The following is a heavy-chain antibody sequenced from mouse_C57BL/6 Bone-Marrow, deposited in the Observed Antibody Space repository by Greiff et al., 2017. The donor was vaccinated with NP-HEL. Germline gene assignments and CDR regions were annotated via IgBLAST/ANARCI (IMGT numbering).Heavy chain of an antibody. CDR1: GFTFSDYG. V-gene: IGHV5-17*01. J-gene: IGHJ1*03. Sequence: DVKLQESGGGLVKPGGSLKLSCAASGFTFSDYGMHWVRQAPEKGLEWVAYISSGSSTIYYADTVKGRSTISRDNAKNTLFLQMTSLRSEDTAMYYCAIRWYFDVWGTGTTVTVSS. CDR2: ISSGSSTI. CDR3: AIRWYFDV.